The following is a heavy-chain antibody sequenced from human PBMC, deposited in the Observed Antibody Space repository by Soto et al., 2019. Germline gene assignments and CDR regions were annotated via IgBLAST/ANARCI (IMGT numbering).Heavy chain of an antibody. CDR3: AGSSTYYYDSSGYSCDC. D-gene: IGHD3-22*01. J-gene: IGHJ4*02. V-gene: IGHV1-69*13. Sequence: SVKVSCKASGYTFTSYGISWVRQAPGQGLEWMGGIIPIFGTTNYAQKFQGRVTITADESTSTAYMELSSLRSEDTAVYYCAGSSTYYYDSSGYSCDCWGQGTLVTVSS. CDR1: GYTFTSYG. CDR2: IIPIFGTT.